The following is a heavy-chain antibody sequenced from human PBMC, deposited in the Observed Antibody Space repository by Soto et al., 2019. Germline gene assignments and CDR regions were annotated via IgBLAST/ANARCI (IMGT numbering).Heavy chain of an antibody. D-gene: IGHD6-19*01. CDR1: GFTFDDYA. Sequence: GGSLRLSCAASGFTFDDYAMHWVRQAPGKGLEWVSGISWNSGSIGYADSVKGRFTISRDNAKNSLYLQMNSLRAEDTALYYCAKGSTVSGWFRIYFDYWGQGTLVTVSS. CDR2: ISWNSGSI. J-gene: IGHJ4*02. CDR3: AKGSTVSGWFRIYFDY. V-gene: IGHV3-9*01.